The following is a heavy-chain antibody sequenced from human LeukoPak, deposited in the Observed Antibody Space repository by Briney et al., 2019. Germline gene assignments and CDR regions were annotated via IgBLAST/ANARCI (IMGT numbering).Heavy chain of an antibody. V-gene: IGHV4-59*08. J-gene: IGHJ4*02. CDR3: ARYSYGGFYFDY. D-gene: IGHD5-18*01. Sequence: SETLSLTCTVSGGSISGYYWSWLREPPGKGLEWIGYLYYDGSTIYNPSLKSRVTLSLDTSKNQFFLKLSSVTAADTAVYYCARYSYGGFYFDYWGQGTLVTVSS. CDR2: LYYDGST. CDR1: GGSISGYY.